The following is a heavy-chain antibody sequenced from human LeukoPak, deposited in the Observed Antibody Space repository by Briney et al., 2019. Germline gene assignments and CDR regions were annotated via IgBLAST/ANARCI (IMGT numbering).Heavy chain of an antibody. D-gene: IGHD3-22*01. CDR2: IIPILGIA. V-gene: IGHV1-69*04. CDR1: GGTFSSYA. CDR3: ARAAPRGVYYDSSGYRDY. Sequence: ASVKVSCKASGGTFSSYAISWVRQAPGQGLEWMGRIIPILGIANYAQKFQGRVTITADKSTSTAYMELSSLRSEDTAVYYCARAAPRGVYYDSSGYRDYWGQGTLVTVSS. J-gene: IGHJ4*02.